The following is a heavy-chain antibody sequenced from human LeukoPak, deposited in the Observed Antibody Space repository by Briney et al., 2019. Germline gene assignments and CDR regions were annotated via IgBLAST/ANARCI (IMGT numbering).Heavy chain of an antibody. D-gene: IGHD3-10*01. J-gene: IGHJ4*02. CDR2: ISSSSSYT. V-gene: IGHV3-11*06. CDR3: AGVWFGELFPDY. Sequence: GGSLRLSCAASGFTFSDYYMSWIRQAPGKGLEWVSYISSSSSYTNYADSVKGRFTISRDNAKNSLYLQMNSLRAEDTAVYYCAGVWFGELFPDYWGQGTLVTVSS. CDR1: GFTFSDYY.